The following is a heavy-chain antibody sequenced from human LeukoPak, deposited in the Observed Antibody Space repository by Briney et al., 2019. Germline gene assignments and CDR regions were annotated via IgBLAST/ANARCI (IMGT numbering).Heavy chain of an antibody. D-gene: IGHD1-1*01. CDR3: AIATTGRGAFGS. CDR1: GFTFSSYA. V-gene: IGHV3-7*01. CDR2: TNEAGGDK. Sequence: GGSLRLSCAASGFTFSSYAMSWVRQAPGKGLECVASTNEAGGDKYYVDSVKGRFTISRDNSKNSLSLQMNSLTAEDTAIYYCAIATTGRGAFGSWGQGTLVSVSS. J-gene: IGHJ4*02.